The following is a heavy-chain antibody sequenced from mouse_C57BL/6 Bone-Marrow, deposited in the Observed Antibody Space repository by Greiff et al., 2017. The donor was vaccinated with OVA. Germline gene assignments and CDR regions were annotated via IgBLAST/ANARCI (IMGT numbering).Heavy chain of an antibody. Sequence: QVQLKESGAELMKPGASVKLSCKATGYTFTGYWIEWVKQRPGHGLEWIGEILPGSGSTNYNEKFKGKATFTADTSSSTAYMQLSSLTTEDSAIYYCARPLGGYGSSTWFAYWGQGTLVTVSA. CDR2: ILPGSGST. J-gene: IGHJ3*01. CDR3: ARPLGGYGSSTWFAY. V-gene: IGHV1-9*01. CDR1: GYTFTGYW. D-gene: IGHD1-1*01.